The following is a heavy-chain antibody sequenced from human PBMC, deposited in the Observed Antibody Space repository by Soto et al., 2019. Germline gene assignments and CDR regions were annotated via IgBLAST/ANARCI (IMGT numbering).Heavy chain of an antibody. Sequence: PGESLKISCAASGFTFSSYAMHWVRQAPGKGLEWVAVISYDGSNKYYADSVKGRFTISRDNSKNTLYLQMNSLRAEDTAVYYCARELAANYDFWSGYYRLRYYYGMDVWGQGTTVTAP. CDR2: ISYDGSNK. D-gene: IGHD3-3*01. CDR1: GFTFSSYA. CDR3: ARELAANYDFWSGYYRLRYYYGMDV. V-gene: IGHV3-30-3*01. J-gene: IGHJ6*02.